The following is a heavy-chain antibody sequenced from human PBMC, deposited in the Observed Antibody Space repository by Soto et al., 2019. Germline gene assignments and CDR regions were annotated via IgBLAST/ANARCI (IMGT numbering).Heavy chain of an antibody. V-gene: IGHV1-18*01. J-gene: IGHJ6*03. CDR2: ISAYNGDT. D-gene: IGHD6-19*01. CDR3: ARDRGVAPPVAGNTHYYYYMDV. CDR1: GYSFTNYG. Sequence: QDQLVQSGGEVKTPGASVKVSCKASGYSFTNYGITWVRQAPGQGFEWMGWISAYNGDTNYAQKLQGRVTMTTDASTSTAYLELRSLRSDDTAVYYCARDRGVAPPVAGNTHYYYYMDVWGKGTTVTASS.